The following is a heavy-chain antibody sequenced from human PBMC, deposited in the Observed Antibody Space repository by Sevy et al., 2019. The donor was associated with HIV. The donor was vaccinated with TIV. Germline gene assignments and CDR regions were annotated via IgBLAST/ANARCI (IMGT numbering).Heavy chain of an antibody. V-gene: IGHV3-23*01. CDR3: AGGRYDSSGSFDAFDI. CDR2: IFRSGGVT. D-gene: IGHD3-22*01. CDR1: GFTFSNYA. Sequence: GGSLRLSCAASGFTFSNYAMNWVRQAPGKGLEWVSTIFRSGGVTYYADSVKGRCTISRDNFKNTLNLQMHSLRAEDTAVYYSAGGRYDSSGSFDAFDIWGQGTMVTVSS. J-gene: IGHJ3*02.